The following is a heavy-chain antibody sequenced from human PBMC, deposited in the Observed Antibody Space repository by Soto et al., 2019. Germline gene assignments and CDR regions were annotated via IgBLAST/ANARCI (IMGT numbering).Heavy chain of an antibody. V-gene: IGHV4-31*03. Sequence: QVQLQESGPGLVKPSQTLSLTCTVSGSSISSGSYYWSWIRQHPGKGLEWIGYIYHSGSTYHNPSLKSRATISLDTSKNQFSLKLSSVTAADTAVYYCARDYMAVVDWGQGTLVTVSS. J-gene: IGHJ4*02. CDR3: ARDYMAVVD. CDR1: GSSISSGSYY. CDR2: IYHSGST. D-gene: IGHD2-15*01.